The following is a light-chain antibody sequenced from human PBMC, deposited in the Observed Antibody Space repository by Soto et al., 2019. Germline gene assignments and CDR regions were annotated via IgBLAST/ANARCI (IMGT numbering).Light chain of an antibody. J-gene: IGKJ1*01. V-gene: IGKV3-20*01. Sequence: EIVLTQSPGTLSLSPVETATLSCMASQSVSSSYLAWYQQKPGQAPRLLVYGSYHRATGIADRFSGSGSGTDFTLTISRLEPEDFAVYYCQQYNNWPRTFGQGTKVDIK. CDR1: QSVSSSY. CDR2: GSY. CDR3: QQYNNWPRT.